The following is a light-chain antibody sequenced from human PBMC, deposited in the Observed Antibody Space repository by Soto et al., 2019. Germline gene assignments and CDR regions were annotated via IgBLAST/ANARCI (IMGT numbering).Light chain of an antibody. Sequence: QSALTQPASVAGSPGRSITISCTGTNSDVGGYNYVSWYQQHPGKAPKLMICDVSNRPSGVSNRFSGSKSGNTASLTISGLQAEDEADYYCSSYTSSSTYVFGTGTKVTVL. V-gene: IGLV2-14*01. CDR2: DVS. J-gene: IGLJ1*01. CDR1: NSDVGGYNY. CDR3: SSYTSSSTYV.